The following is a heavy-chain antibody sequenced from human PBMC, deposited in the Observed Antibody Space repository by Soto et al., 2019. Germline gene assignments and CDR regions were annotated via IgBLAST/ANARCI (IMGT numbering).Heavy chain of an antibody. CDR1: GDSVSSNSAA. D-gene: IGHD2-15*01. CDR2: TYYRSKWYN. J-gene: IGHJ5*02. V-gene: IGHV6-1*01. Sequence: SQTLSLTCAISGDSVSSNSAAWNWIRQSPSRGLEWLGRTYYRSKWYNDYAVSVKSRITINPDTSKNQFSLQLNSVTPEDTAVYYCARDREGYCSGGSCGNWFDPWGQGTLVPVCS. CDR3: ARDREGYCSGGSCGNWFDP.